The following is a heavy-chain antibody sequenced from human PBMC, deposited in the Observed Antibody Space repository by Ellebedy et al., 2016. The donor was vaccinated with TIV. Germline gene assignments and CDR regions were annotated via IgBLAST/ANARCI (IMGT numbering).Heavy chain of an antibody. Sequence: AASVKVSCKASGGTFSSYAISWVRQAPGQGLEWMGGIIPIFGTANYAQKFQGRVTITADESTSTAYMELISLRSEDTAVYYCARDGACGGDCYGDNYWGQGSLVTVSS. V-gene: IGHV1-69*13. CDR2: IIPIFGTA. CDR3: ARDGACGGDCYGDNY. CDR1: GGTFSSYA. D-gene: IGHD2-21*02. J-gene: IGHJ4*02.